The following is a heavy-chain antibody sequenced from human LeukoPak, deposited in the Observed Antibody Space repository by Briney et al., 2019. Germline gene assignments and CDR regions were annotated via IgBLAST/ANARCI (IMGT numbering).Heavy chain of an antibody. Sequence: GGSLRLSCAASGFIFSNLWMTWVRHTPGKGLEWVGRIKSNFNGGTIDYAAPVKGRFIISRDDSKNTLYLQMNSLITEDTAVYYCTTDPRRTGGRYMAVWGKGTTVTVSS. CDR2: IKSNFNGGTI. D-gene: IGHD1-1*01. CDR1: GFIFSNLW. V-gene: IGHV3-15*01. J-gene: IGHJ6*03. CDR3: TTDPRRTGGRYMAV.